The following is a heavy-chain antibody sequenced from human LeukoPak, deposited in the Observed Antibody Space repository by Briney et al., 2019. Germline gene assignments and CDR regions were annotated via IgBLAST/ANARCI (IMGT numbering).Heavy chain of an antibody. Sequence: SETLSLTCAVYGGSFSGYYWSWIRQPPGKGLEWIGEINHSGSTNYNPSLKSRVTISVDTSKNQFSLKLSSVTAADTAVYYCASGTYYDYVWGSYRSNHDAFDIWGQGTMVTVSS. J-gene: IGHJ3*02. CDR3: ASGTYYDYVWGSYRSNHDAFDI. V-gene: IGHV4-34*01. D-gene: IGHD3-16*02. CDR2: INHSGST. CDR1: GGSFSGYY.